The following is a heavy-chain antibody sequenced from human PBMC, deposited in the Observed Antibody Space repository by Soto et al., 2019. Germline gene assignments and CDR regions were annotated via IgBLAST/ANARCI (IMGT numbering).Heavy chain of an antibody. Sequence: GESLKISCKGSGYSFTSYWIGWVRQMPGKGLEWMGIIYPGDSDTRYSPSFQGQVTISADKSISTAYLQWSSLKASDTAMYYCARTPTYDSSGYSYGDPLLLKYGMDVWGQGTTVTVSS. CDR2: IYPGDSDT. J-gene: IGHJ6*02. V-gene: IGHV5-51*01. CDR3: ARTPTYDSSGYSYGDPLLLKYGMDV. D-gene: IGHD3-22*01. CDR1: GYSFTSYW.